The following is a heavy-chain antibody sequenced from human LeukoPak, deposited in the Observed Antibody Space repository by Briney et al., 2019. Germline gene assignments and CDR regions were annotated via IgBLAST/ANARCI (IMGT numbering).Heavy chain of an antibody. Sequence: GGSLRLSCAASGFTFSSYAMSWVGQAPGKGLTWVSSISGSGGGTYYADSVKGRFTISRDYSKNTLSLQMNSLRAEDTAIYYCAKDRAHDYSNYEVDYWGQGTLVTVSS. J-gene: IGHJ4*02. CDR2: ISGSGGGT. D-gene: IGHD4-11*01. CDR1: GFTFSSYA. V-gene: IGHV3-23*01. CDR3: AKDRAHDYSNYEVDY.